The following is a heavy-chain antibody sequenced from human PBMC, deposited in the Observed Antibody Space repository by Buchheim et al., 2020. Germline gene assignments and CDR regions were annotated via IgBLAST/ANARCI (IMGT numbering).Heavy chain of an antibody. D-gene: IGHD3-3*01. CDR1: GGSISNNNW. CDR2: IYHSGST. Sequence: QVELQESGPGLVKPSGTLSLTCAVSGGSISNNNWWTWVRQPPGKGLEWIGEIYHSGSTNYNPSLKSRVTISLDKSKNQFSLKVSSVTAADTAVYYCARDLGNYDFWSGYYPYPFTNYYGMDVWGQGTT. J-gene: IGHJ6*02. CDR3: ARDLGNYDFWSGYYPYPFTNYYGMDV. V-gene: IGHV4-4*02.